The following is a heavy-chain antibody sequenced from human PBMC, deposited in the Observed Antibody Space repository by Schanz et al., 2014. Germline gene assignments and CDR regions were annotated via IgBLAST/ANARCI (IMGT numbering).Heavy chain of an antibody. J-gene: IGHJ5*02. D-gene: IGHD2-15*01. V-gene: IGHV1-3*01. CDR3: ARGRGCTGGSCYSWFDL. CDR2: ISAYNGNT. CDR1: GYSFTPFP. Sequence: QVQLVQSWAEVKGPGASVKVSCKASGYSFTPFPIHWVRQAPGQRLEWMGWISAYNGNTNYAQKLQGRVTMTTDTSTSTAYMELRSLRSEDTAVYYCARGRGCTGGSCYSWFDLWGQGTLVTVAS.